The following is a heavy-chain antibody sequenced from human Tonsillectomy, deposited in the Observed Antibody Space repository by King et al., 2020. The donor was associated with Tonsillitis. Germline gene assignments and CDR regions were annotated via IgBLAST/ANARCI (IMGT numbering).Heavy chain of an antibody. J-gene: IGHJ4*02. D-gene: IGHD3-16*02. CDR1: GYSFISYW. CDR2: IYPGDSDT. Sequence: QLVQSGAEVKKPGGSLKISCKGSGYSFISYWIGWVRQMPGKGLEWMGIIYPGDSDTRYSPSFQGQVTISIDKSIRTAYLQWSSLKASDTAMYYCARYDDYVWGSYRSRNYFDYWGQGTLVTVSS. CDR3: ARYDDYVWGSYRSRNYFDY. V-gene: IGHV5-51*01.